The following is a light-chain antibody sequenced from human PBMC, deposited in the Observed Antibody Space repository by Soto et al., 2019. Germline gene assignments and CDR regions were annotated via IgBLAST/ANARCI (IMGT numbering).Light chain of an antibody. J-gene: IGKJ3*01. V-gene: IGKV3-20*01. Sequence: EFVLTQSPGTLSLSPGERATFSCRASQSINSWFLAWYQQKPGQAPRLLIYGASSRATGIPDRFSGSGSGTDFTLTISRLEPEDFAVYYCHYYDDSPPFPFGPGTKLDIK. CDR1: QSINSWF. CDR3: HYYDDSPPFP. CDR2: GAS.